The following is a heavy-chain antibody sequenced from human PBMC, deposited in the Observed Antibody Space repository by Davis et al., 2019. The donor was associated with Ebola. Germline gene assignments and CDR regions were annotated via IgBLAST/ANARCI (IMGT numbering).Heavy chain of an antibody. CDR2: ISYDGSYQ. J-gene: IGHJ4*02. D-gene: IGHD1-26*01. CDR1: GFTFSTYG. V-gene: IGHV3-30*03. CDR3: ATPIPGGAPAIDY. Sequence: SLKISCAASGFTFSTYGMHWVRQAPGKGLEWVAVISYDGSYQNTGDSVRGRFTISSDNSKNTLYLQMNSLRAEDTAVYYCATPIPGGAPAIDYWGQGTLVTVSS.